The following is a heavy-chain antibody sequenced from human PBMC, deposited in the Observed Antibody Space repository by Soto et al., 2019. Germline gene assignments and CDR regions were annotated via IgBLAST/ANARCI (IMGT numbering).Heavy chain of an antibody. CDR2: IIPIFGTA. CDR3: ARSRLNIVVISAFYYYYGMDV. D-gene: IGHD3-22*01. CDR1: GGTFSSYA. Sequence: SVKVSCKASGGTFSSYAISWVRQAPGQGLEWMGGIIPIFGTANYAQKFQGRVTITADESTSTAYMELSSLRSEDTAVYYCARSRLNIVVISAFYYYYGMDVWGQGTTVTVSS. J-gene: IGHJ6*02. V-gene: IGHV1-69*13.